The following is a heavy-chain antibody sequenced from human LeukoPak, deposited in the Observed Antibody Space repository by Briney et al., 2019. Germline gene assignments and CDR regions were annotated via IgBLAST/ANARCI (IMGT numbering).Heavy chain of an antibody. D-gene: IGHD3-22*01. CDR2: INPNSGGT. Sequence: GASVKVSCKASGYTFTGYCMHWVRQAPGQGLEWMGWINPNSGGTNYAQKFQGRVTMTRDTSISTAYMELSRLRSDDTAVYYCARDPITMIVVIGVPMDVWGKGTTVTVSP. CDR1: GYTFTGYC. V-gene: IGHV1-2*02. CDR3: ARDPITMIVVIGVPMDV. J-gene: IGHJ6*04.